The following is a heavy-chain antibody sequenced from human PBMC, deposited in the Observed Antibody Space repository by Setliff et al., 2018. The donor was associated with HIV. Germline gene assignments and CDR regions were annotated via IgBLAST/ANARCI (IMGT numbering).Heavy chain of an antibody. V-gene: IGHV1-18*01. CDR2: ISGFNGNT. D-gene: IGHD6-19*01. CDR3: ARVPYRSAWFSGGHDAFDI. CDR1: GYSFARYG. J-gene: IGHJ3*02. Sequence: EASVKVSCKASGYSFARYGLSWVRQAPGQGLEWMGWISGFNGNTKYAQSFQDRVAMTTETATSTAYMEMRSLRSGDTAVYFCARVPYRSAWFSGGHDAFDIWGQGTMVTVSS.